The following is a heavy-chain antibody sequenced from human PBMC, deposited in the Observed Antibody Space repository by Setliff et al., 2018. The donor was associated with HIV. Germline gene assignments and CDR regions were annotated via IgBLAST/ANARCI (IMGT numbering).Heavy chain of an antibody. D-gene: IGHD6-13*01. Sequence: ASVKVSCKASGFTFTGYYIHWVRQVPGQGLEWMGRLNPKYGDADYAQKLQGRVTMTRDTSISTAYVDLSSLTSDDTAVYYCARGRVRAAAIAGLDWFDFWGQGTLVTVSS. CDR1: GFTFTGYY. V-gene: IGHV1-2*06. CDR3: ARGRVRAAAIAGLDWFDF. J-gene: IGHJ5*01. CDR2: LNPKYGDA.